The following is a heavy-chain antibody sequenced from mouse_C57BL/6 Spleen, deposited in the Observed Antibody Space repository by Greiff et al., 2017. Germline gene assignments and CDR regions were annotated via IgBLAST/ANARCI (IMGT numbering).Heavy chain of an antibody. D-gene: IGHD1-1*01. J-gene: IGHJ4*01. CDR2: IWGGGST. CDR1: GFSLTSYG. CDR3: AKRATGDYYGSSYEGVDY. V-gene: IGHV2-9*01. Sequence: VMLVESGPGLVAPSQSLSITCTVSGFSLTSYGVDWVRQPPGKGLEWLGVIWGGGSTNYNSALMSRLSISKDNSKSQVFLKMNSLQTDDTAMYYCAKRATGDYYGSSYEGVDYWGQGTSVTVSS.